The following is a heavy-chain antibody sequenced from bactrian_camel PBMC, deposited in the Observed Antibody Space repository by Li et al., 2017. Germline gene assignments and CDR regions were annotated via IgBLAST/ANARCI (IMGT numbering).Heavy chain of an antibody. J-gene: IGHJ4*01. V-gene: IGHV3S1*01. CDR2: TNFGRGRA. CDR1: GNTISSNC. CDR3: AADANRRARGWEYGRDWFCRSTANEYND. D-gene: IGHD5*01. Sequence: HVQLVESGGGSVQPGGSLRLSCTISGNTISSNCMAWFRQAPGKEREGVAATNFGRGRANYAGSVKGRFTISQDTATNKLFLEMNNLQAEDSGMYYCAADANRRARGWEYGRDWFCRSTANEYNDWGQGTQVTVS.